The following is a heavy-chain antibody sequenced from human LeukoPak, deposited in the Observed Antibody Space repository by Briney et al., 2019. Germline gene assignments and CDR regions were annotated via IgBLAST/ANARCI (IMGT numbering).Heavy chain of an antibody. Sequence: ASVKVSCKASGYTFTGYYMHWVRQAPGQGLEWMGWINPNSGGTNYAQKFQGRVTMTRDTSISTAYMELSRLRSDDTAVYYCARGYCSSTSCYGLWGAFDIWGQGTMVTVSS. CDR1: GYTFTGYY. V-gene: IGHV1-2*02. J-gene: IGHJ3*02. D-gene: IGHD2-2*01. CDR2: INPNSGGT. CDR3: ARGYCSSTSCYGLWGAFDI.